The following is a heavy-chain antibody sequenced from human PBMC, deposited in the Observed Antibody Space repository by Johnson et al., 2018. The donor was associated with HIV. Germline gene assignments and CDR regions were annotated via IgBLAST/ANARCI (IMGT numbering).Heavy chain of an antibody. Sequence: VQLVESGGGVARPGGSLRLSCAASGFTFDDYGMSWVRQAPGKGLEWVSGIDWSGGRTGYADSVKGRFTISRDNAKKLLYLQMYSLRAEDTAFYYCARVIPGSWVGGFYVGGQGTMVTVSS. V-gene: IGHV3-20*04. CDR1: GFTFDDYG. D-gene: IGHD1-26*01. CDR2: IDWSGGRT. J-gene: IGHJ3*01. CDR3: ARVIPGSWVGGFYV.